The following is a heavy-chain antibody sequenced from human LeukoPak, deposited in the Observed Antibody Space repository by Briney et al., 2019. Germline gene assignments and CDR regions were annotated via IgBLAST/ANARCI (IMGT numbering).Heavy chain of an antibody. D-gene: IGHD3/OR15-3a*01. CDR2: VWYHGSIT. CDR1: GFNFTTYG. J-gene: IGHJ5*02. CDR3: AGGGRGAYSWTPYNWSDL. V-gene: IGHV3-33*01. Sequence: PGGSLRLSCAASGFNFTTYGMHWVRQAPGKGLEWVALVWYHGSITYYADSVKGRFTISRDNSKNTLYLQMNSLIAEDTAHYYSAGGGRGAYSWTPYNWSDLGGRGTVVTVS.